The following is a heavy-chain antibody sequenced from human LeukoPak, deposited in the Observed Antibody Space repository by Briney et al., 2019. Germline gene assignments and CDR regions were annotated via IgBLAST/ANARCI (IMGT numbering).Heavy chain of an antibody. CDR3: ARGRGLSIIDWFDP. D-gene: IGHD3-10*01. V-gene: IGHV1-8*01. CDR1: GYTFTSYD. Sequence: ASVKVSCKASGYTFTSYDINWVRQATGQGLEWMGWMNPNSGNTGYAQKFQGRVTMTRNTSISTAYMELSSLRSEDTAVYYCARGRGLSIIDWFDPWGQGTLVTVSS. CDR2: MNPNSGNT. J-gene: IGHJ5*02.